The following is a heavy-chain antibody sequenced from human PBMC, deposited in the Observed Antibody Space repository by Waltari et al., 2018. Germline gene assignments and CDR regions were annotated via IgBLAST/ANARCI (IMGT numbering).Heavy chain of an antibody. CDR2: IYHSGST. Sequence: QVQLQESGPGLVKPSETLSLTCAVSGYSIRSGYYWGWIRQPPGKGLEWIGSIYHSGSTYYNPSLKSRVTISVDTSKNQFSLKLSSVTAADTAVYYCARVFQSSGWYYFDYWGQGTLVTVSS. D-gene: IGHD6-19*01. J-gene: IGHJ4*02. V-gene: IGHV4-38-2*01. CDR3: ARVFQSSGWYYFDY. CDR1: GYSIRSGYY.